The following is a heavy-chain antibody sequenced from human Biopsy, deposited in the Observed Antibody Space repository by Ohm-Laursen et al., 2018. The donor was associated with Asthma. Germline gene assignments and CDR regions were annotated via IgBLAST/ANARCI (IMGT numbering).Heavy chain of an antibody. V-gene: IGHV3-30*03. J-gene: IGHJ4*02. CDR2: ITFDGSTQ. CDR3: LRDTLGYYFDI. D-gene: IGHD6-13*01. CDR1: GFTFSTFG. Sequence: SLRLSCTASGFTFSTFGMHWVRQAPGKGLEWVAVITFDGSTQHYGDSVKGRFTISRDNSKNMLFLQMNSLRAEDTAVYYCLRDTLGYYFDIWGQGTQVTVSS.